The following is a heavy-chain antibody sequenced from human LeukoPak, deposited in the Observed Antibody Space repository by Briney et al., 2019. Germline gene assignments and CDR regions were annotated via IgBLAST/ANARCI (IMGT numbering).Heavy chain of an antibody. V-gene: IGHV3-21*04. CDR2: ISSSSSYI. Sequence: PGGSLRLSCAASGFTFSSYSMNWVRQAPGKGLEWVSSISSSSSYIYYADSVKGRFTISRDNAKNSLYLQMNSLRAEDTAVYYCAKDYYDSSDGFGYWGQGTLVTVSS. J-gene: IGHJ4*02. CDR3: AKDYYDSSDGFGY. CDR1: GFTFSSYS. D-gene: IGHD3-22*01.